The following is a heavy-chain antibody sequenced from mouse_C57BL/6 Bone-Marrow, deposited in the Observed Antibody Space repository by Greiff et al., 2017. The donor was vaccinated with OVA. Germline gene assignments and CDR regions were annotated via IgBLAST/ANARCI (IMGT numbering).Heavy chain of an antibody. CDR1: GYSITSGSY. CDR3: ARVGNYDYGGDAMDY. CDR2: ISYDGSN. D-gene: IGHD2-4*01. V-gene: IGHV3-6*01. Sequence: DVQLQESGPGLVKPSQSLSLTCSVPGYSITSGSYWNWIRQFPGNQLEWMGYISYDGSNNSNPSLKNRISITRDTSTNQFFLKLNSVTTEDTATYYCARVGNYDYGGDAMDYWGQGTSVTVSS. J-gene: IGHJ4*01.